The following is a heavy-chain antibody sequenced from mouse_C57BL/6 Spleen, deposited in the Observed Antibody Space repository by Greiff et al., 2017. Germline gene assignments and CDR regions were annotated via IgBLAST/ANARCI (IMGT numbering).Heavy chain of an antibody. Sequence: EVQLQQSGAELVKPGASVKLSCTASGFNIKDYYMHWVKQRTEQGLEWIGRIDPEDGETKYAPKFQGKATITADTSSNTAYLQLSSLTSEDTAVYYCVESSGYGAWLAYWGQGTLVTVSA. D-gene: IGHD3-2*02. CDR3: VESSGYGAWLAY. V-gene: IGHV14-2*01. CDR1: GFNIKDYY. J-gene: IGHJ3*01. CDR2: IDPEDGET.